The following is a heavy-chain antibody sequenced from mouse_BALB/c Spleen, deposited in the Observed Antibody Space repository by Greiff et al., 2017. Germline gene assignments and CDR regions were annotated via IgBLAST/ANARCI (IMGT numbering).Heavy chain of an antibody. J-gene: IGHJ1*01. CDR2: ISSGSSTI. CDR3: ARGNRYFDV. Sequence: EVQGVESGGGLVQPGGSRKLSCAASGFTFSSFGMHWVRQAPEKGLEWVAYISSGSSTIYYADTVKGRFTISRDNPKNTLFLQMTSLRSEDTAMYYCARGNRYFDVWGAGTTVTVSS. V-gene: IGHV5-17*02. CDR1: GFTFSSFG. D-gene: IGHD2-1*01.